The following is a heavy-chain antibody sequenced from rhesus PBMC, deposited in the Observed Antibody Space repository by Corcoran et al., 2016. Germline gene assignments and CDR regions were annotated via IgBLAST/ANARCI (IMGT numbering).Heavy chain of an antibody. CDR2: FYGSGSST. D-gene: IGHD3-28*01. J-gene: IGHJ4*01. V-gene: IGHV4-169*02. CDR3: ARDRDYDSGYFDY. CDR1: GGSISSSY. Sequence: QLQLQESGPGLVKPSETLSVTCAVSGGSISSSYWSWIRQAPGKGLEWIGYFYGSGSSTNNNPSLKMRVTLSVDTSKNQLARKLSSVTAADTAVYYCARDRDYDSGYFDYWGQGVLVTVSS.